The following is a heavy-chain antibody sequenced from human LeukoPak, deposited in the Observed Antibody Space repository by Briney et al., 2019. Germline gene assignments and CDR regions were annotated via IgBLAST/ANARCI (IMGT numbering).Heavy chain of an antibody. V-gene: IGHV3-53*04. J-gene: IGHJ4*02. CDR1: GFTVSSNY. Sequence: GGSLRLSCAASGFTVSSNYMSWVRQAPGKGLEWVSFIYSAGNTYYADFVKGRFTISRHTSKNTLYLQMNSLRAEDTAVYYCAILKDSASYFWGQGTLVTVSS. D-gene: IGHD3-22*01. CDR3: AILKDSASYF. CDR2: IYSAGNT.